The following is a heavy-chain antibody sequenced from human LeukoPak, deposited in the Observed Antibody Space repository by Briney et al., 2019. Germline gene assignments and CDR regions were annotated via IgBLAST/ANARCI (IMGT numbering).Heavy chain of an antibody. Sequence: ASVKVSCKASGYPFTNYAMNWVRQAPGQGLEYIGWINTNTGNPTYAQGFTGRFVFSLDTSASTAYLQISSLKSEDTAVYYCARAEVSCTGATCFSYWGQGTLVTVSS. CDR3: ARAEVSCTGATCFSY. J-gene: IGHJ4*02. D-gene: IGHD2-15*01. CDR2: INTNTGNP. CDR1: GYPFTNYA. V-gene: IGHV7-4-1*02.